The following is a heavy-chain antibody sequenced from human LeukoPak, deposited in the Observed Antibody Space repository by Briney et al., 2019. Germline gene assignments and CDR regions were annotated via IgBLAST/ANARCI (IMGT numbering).Heavy chain of an antibody. J-gene: IGHJ6*02. D-gene: IGHD6-13*01. CDR2: ISSSSSYI. CDR3: ARDKIAAAGTDYYYGMDV. CDR1: GFTFSSYN. V-gene: IGHV3-21*01. Sequence: GGSLRLSCAASGFTFSSYNMTWVRQAPGEGLEWVSSISSSSSYIYYADSVKGRFTISRDNAKNSLYLQMNSLRAEDTAVYYCARDKIAAAGTDYYYGMDVWGQGTTVTVSS.